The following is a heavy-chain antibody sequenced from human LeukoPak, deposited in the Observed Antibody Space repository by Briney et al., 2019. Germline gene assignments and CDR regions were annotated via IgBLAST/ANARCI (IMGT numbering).Heavy chain of an antibody. CDR3: ARATPYGGNRYYYYYMDV. D-gene: IGHD4-23*01. CDR2: IYYSGST. CDR1: GGSISSSSYY. Sequence: SETLSLTCTVSGGSISSSSYYWGWIRQPPGKGLEWIGSIYYSGSTYYNPSLKSRVTISVDTSKNQFSLKLSSVTAADTAVYYCARATPYGGNRYYYYYMDVWGKGTTVTVSS. J-gene: IGHJ6*03. V-gene: IGHV4-39*07.